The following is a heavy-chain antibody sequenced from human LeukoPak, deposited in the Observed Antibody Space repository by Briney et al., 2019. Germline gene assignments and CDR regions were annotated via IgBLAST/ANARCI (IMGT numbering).Heavy chain of an antibody. J-gene: IGHJ3*02. CDR3: ARDMSVVVPAAMPVVVAFDI. CDR2: IIPIFGTA. V-gene: IGHV1-69*13. D-gene: IGHD2-2*01. Sequence: ASVKVSCKASGGTFSSYAISWVRQAPGQGLEWMGGIIPIFGTANYAQKFQGRVTITADESTSTAYMELSSLRSEDTAVYYCARDMSVVVPAAMPVVVAFDIWGQGTMVTASS. CDR1: GGTFSSYA.